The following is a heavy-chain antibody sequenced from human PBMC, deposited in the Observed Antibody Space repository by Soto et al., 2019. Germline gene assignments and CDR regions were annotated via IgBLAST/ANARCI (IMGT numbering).Heavy chain of an antibody. CDR1: GFTFSSYG. J-gene: IGHJ4*02. D-gene: IGHD2-15*01. CDR2: IWYDGSNK. Sequence: QVQLVESGGGVVQPGRSLRLSCAASGFTFSSYGMHWVRQAPGKGLEWVAVIWYDGSNKYYADSVKGRFTISRDNSKNTLYLQMNSLRAEDTAVYYCAREVADGLVVVAASFDYWGQGTLVTVSS. V-gene: IGHV3-33*01. CDR3: AREVADGLVVVAASFDY.